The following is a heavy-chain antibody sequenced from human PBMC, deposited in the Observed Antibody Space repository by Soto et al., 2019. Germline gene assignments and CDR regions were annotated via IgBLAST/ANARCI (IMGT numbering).Heavy chain of an antibody. CDR2: ISSGGDTI. J-gene: IGHJ3*01. V-gene: IGHV3-48*01. D-gene: IGHD3-9*01. CDR1: GFTFSSYA. CDR3: ARVPTGYTYFSF. Sequence: GGSLRLSCAASGFTFSSYAMNWVRQTPGKGLEWISYISSGGDTIYYADSVKGRFTISRDNAKNSLYLQMNSLRAEDTAVFFCARVPTGYTYFSFLGQGTMVTVSS.